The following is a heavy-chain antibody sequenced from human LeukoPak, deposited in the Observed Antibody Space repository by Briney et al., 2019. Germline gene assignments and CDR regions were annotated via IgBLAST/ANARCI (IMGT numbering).Heavy chain of an antibody. CDR2: INPNSGGT. D-gene: IGHD3-10*01. CDR1: GYTFTGYH. CDR3: ARDRDGYYGMDV. J-gene: IGHJ6*02. V-gene: IGHV1-2*02. Sequence: GASVKVSCKASGYTFTGYHMHWVRQAPGQGLEWMGWINPNSGGTNYAQKFQGRVAMTRDTSISTAYMELSRLRSDDTAVYYCARDRDGYYGMDVWGQGTTVTVSS.